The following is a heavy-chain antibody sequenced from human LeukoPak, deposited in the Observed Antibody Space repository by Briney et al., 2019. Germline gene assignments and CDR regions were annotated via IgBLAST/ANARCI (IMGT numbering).Heavy chain of an antibody. CDR3: AKDLWGPHCSSPSCYTRGIVDS. CDR2: ISGGGGST. V-gene: IGHV3-23*01. Sequence: GGSLRLSCAASGFTFSSYAMSWVRQAPGKGLEWVSSISGGGGSTYYADSVKGRFTISRDNSKNTLYLQINRLSAEDTAIYYCAKDLWGPHCSSPSCYTRGIVDSWGQGTLVTVSS. J-gene: IGHJ4*02. D-gene: IGHD2-2*02. CDR1: GFTFSSYA.